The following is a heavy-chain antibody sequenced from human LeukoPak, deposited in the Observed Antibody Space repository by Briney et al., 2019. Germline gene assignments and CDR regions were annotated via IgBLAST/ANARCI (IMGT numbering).Heavy chain of an antibody. Sequence: ASVKVSCKVSGYTLTELSMHWVRQAPGQGLEWMGWISAYNGNTNYAQKLQGRVTMTTDTSTSTAYMELRSLRSDDTAVYYCARDLGWAPYYYYGMDVWGQGTTVTVSS. CDR3: ARDLGWAPYYYYGMDV. CDR1: GYTLTELS. J-gene: IGHJ6*02. V-gene: IGHV1-18*01. D-gene: IGHD4-23*01. CDR2: ISAYNGNT.